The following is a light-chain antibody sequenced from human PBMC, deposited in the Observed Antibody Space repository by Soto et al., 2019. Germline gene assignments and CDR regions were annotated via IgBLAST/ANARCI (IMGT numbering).Light chain of an antibody. CDR3: LQYDGWPLT. Sequence: DIVMTQSPVALSVSPGERATLSCRARQNVRKNLAWYQQKPGQAPRLLIYGASTRATGIPARFSGDGSGTEFTLTIDSLQSEDFVVYYCLQYDGWPLTFGQGTRLEIK. CDR2: GAS. J-gene: IGKJ5*01. CDR1: QNVRKN. V-gene: IGKV3-15*01.